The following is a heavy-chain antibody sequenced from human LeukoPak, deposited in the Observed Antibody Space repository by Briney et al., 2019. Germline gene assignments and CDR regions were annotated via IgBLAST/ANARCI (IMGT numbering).Heavy chain of an antibody. D-gene: IGHD6-13*01. Sequence: ASVKVSFTASGYTFTVYYMHWVRQAPGQGLEWMGWINPNSGGTNYAQKFQGRVTMTRDTSISTAYMELSRLRSDDTAVYYCARGRASVAAAENRIDYWGQGTLVTVSS. CDR1: GYTFTVYY. V-gene: IGHV1-2*02. CDR2: INPNSGGT. CDR3: ARGRASVAAAENRIDY. J-gene: IGHJ4*02.